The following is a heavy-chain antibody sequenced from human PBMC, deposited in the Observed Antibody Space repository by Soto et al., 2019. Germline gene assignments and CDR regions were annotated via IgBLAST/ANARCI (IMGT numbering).Heavy chain of an antibody. CDR3: TRLIVVIPAAIYDPFDI. Sequence: GGSLSLSCAASGFTFSSYAMSWVRQAPGKGLEWVSAISGSGGSTYYADSVKGRFTISRDNSKNTLYLQMNSLRAEDTAVYYCTRLIVVIPAAIYDPFDIWGQGTMVTV. D-gene: IGHD2-2*01. V-gene: IGHV3-23*01. CDR2: ISGSGGST. CDR1: GFTFSSYA. J-gene: IGHJ3*02.